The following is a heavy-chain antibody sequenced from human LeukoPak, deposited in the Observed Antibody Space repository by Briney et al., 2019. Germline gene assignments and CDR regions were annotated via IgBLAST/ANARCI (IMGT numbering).Heavy chain of an antibody. J-gene: IGHJ4*01. CDR2: INHSGST. Sequence: PSETLSLTCAVYGGSFSGYYWSWIRQPPGKGLEWIGEINHSGSTNYNPSLKSRVTISVDTSKNQFSLKLSSVTAADTAVYFCARARDFYGSASYYPDYWGHGTLVSVSS. CDR3: ARARDFYGSASYYPDY. V-gene: IGHV4-34*01. CDR1: GGSFSGYY. D-gene: IGHD3-10*01.